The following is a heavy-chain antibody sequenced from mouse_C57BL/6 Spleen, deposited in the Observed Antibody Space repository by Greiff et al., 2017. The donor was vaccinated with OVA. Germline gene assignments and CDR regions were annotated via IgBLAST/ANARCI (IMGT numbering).Heavy chain of an antibody. V-gene: IGHV1-82*01. J-gene: IGHJ1*03. CDR3: ARRDYGSSYGYFDV. Sequence: QVQLKESGPELVKPGASVKISCKASGYAFSSSWMNWVKQRPGKGLEWIGRIYPGDGDTNYNGKFKGKATLTADKSSSTAYMQLSSLTSEDSAVYFCARRDYGSSYGYFDVWGTGTTVTVSS. CDR1: GYAFSSSW. CDR2: IYPGDGDT. D-gene: IGHD1-1*01.